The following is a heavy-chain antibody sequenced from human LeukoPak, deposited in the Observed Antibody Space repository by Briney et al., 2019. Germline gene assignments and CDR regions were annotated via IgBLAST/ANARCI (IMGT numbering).Heavy chain of an antibody. CDR3: ARGYDYRGYFFYYYMDF. CDR1: GYSISCGYY. V-gene: IGHV4-38-2*02. Sequence: SETLSLTCTVSGYSISCGYYWGWIRQPPGKGLEWIGSIYQSGNTYYNPFLKSRVIISMDTSKNQFSLKLSSVTAADTAVYYCARGYDYRGYFFYYYMDFWGKGTTVTVSS. J-gene: IGHJ6*03. CDR2: IYQSGNT. D-gene: IGHD4-11*01.